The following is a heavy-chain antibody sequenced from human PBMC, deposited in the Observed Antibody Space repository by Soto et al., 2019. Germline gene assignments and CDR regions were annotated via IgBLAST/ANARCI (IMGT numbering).Heavy chain of an antibody. CDR1: DYTFAAYW. D-gene: IGHD2-8*01. Sequence: TGESLKISCKGFDYTFAAYWIGWVRQMPGKGLEWMGIINPGDSDVRYSPPFEGQVTISADKSINTAYLQWSSLKASDTAMYYCARPEYTKGVWYHGYESWGQGSMVTVSS. CDR2: INPGDSDV. J-gene: IGHJ3*01. V-gene: IGHV5-51*01. CDR3: ARPEYTKGVWYHGYES.